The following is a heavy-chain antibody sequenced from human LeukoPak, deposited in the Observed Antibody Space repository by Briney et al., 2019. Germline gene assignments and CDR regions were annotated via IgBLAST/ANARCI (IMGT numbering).Heavy chain of an antibody. D-gene: IGHD4-11*01. CDR1: GFTFSSYG. Sequence: GRSLRLSCAASGFTFSSYGMHWVRQAPGKRLEWVAVISYDGNNKYYADSVKGRFTISRDNSKNTLYLQMNTLRAEDTAFYYCAKDREEMTTVWYFDLWGRGTLVTVSS. J-gene: IGHJ2*01. V-gene: IGHV3-30*18. CDR3: AKDREEMTTVWYFDL. CDR2: ISYDGNNK.